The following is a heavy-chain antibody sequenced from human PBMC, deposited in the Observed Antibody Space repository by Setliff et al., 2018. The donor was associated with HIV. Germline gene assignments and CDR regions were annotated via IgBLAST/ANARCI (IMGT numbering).Heavy chain of an antibody. CDR1: GFTFSNAW. Sequence: PWGSLRLSWAASGFTFSNAWMSWVRQAPGKGLEWVGRIKSKTDGGTTDYAAPVKGRFTISRDDSKNTLYLQMNSLKTEDTAVYYCTAALQQKVVRWFDPWGQGTLVTVSS. J-gene: IGHJ5*02. D-gene: IGHD6-13*01. CDR2: IKSKTDGGTT. CDR3: TAALQQKVVRWFDP. V-gene: IGHV3-15*01.